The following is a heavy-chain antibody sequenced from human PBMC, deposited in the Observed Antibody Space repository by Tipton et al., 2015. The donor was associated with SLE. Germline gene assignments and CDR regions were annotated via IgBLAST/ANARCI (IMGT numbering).Heavy chain of an antibody. J-gene: IGHJ4*02. Sequence: QLVQSGPEVKKPGASVKVSCKASGYTFTSYGISWVRQAPGRGIEWMGGIIPIFGTANYPQRFQGRVTITADESTNTAYVELSSLRSEDTAVYYCARCTTTVTTCDYWGQGTLVTVSS. V-gene: IGHV1-69*13. D-gene: IGHD4-11*01. CDR2: IIPIFGTA. CDR3: ARCTTTVTTCDY. CDR1: GYTFTSYG.